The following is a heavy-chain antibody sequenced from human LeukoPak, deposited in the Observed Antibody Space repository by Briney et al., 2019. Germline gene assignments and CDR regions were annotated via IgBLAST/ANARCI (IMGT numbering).Heavy chain of an antibody. CDR1: GGSFSGYY. D-gene: IGHD3-16*02. J-gene: IGHJ6*02. V-gene: IGHV4-34*01. Sequence: SETLSLTCAVYGGSFSGYYWSWIRQPPGKGLEWIGEINHSGSTNYNPSLKSRVTISVDTSKNQFSLKLSSVTAADTAVYYCARPSLCSIDGMDVWGQGTTVTVSS. CDR2: INHSGST. CDR3: ARPSLCSIDGMDV.